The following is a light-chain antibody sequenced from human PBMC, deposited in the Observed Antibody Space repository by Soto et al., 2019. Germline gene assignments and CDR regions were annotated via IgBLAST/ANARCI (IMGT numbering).Light chain of an antibody. CDR2: DAS. CDR1: QSVSSY. CDR3: QHRSNWPLT. Sequence: VLTQSAATLSLSPGERATLSCRASQSVSSYLAWYRQKPGQAPRLLIYDASNRATGIPARFSGSGSGTDFTLTISSLEPEDFAIYYCQHRSNWPLTFGGGTKVDIK. J-gene: IGKJ4*01. V-gene: IGKV3-11*01.